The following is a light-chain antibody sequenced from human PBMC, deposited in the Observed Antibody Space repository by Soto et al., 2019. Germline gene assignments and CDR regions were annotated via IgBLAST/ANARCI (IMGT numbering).Light chain of an antibody. CDR2: GAS. CDR3: QQYGTSPSWT. J-gene: IGKJ1*01. CDR1: QSVSSDT. V-gene: IGKV3-20*01. Sequence: ETVLTQSPGTLSLSPGERATLSCRASQSVSSDTLAWYQQKPGQAPRLLLYGASTRATGIPERFSGSGSGTDFTLTVSRLEPDDFAVYYCQQYGTSPSWTFGQGTKVEI.